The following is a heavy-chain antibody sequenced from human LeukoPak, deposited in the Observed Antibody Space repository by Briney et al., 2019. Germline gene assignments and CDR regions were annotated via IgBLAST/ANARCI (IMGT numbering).Heavy chain of an antibody. CDR3: ARDPPFYYDSSGLDY. CDR1: GSTFSSYA. J-gene: IGHJ4*02. Sequence: SGGSLRLSCAASGSTFSSYAMHCVRQAPAKGLEWVAVISYDGSNKYYADSVKGRFTISRDNSKNTLYLQMNSLRAEDTAVYYCARDPPFYYDSSGLDYWGQGTLVTVSS. V-gene: IGHV3-30-3*01. CDR2: ISYDGSNK. D-gene: IGHD3-22*01.